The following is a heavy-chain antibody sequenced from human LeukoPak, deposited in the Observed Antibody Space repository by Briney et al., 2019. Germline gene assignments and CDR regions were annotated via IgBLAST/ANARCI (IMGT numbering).Heavy chain of an antibody. D-gene: IGHD1-26*01. J-gene: IGHJ4*02. Sequence: SQTLSLTCAVSGDSVSSSSAAWNWIRQSPSRGLEWLGRTYYRSKWYNDYAVSVKSRITINPDTSKNQFSLQLNSVTPEDTAVYYCARESPLSGRHRFVDYWGQGTLVTVSS. V-gene: IGHV6-1*01. CDR3: ARESPLSGRHRFVDY. CDR2: TYYRSKWYN. CDR1: GDSVSSSSAA.